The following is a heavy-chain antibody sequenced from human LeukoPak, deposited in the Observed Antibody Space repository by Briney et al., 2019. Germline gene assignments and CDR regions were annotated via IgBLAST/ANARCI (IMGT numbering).Heavy chain of an antibody. D-gene: IGHD2-15*01. CDR3: ASLGYCSGGSCYPTPPFDY. J-gene: IGHJ4*02. CDR2: ISYDGSNK. CDR1: GFTFSSYG. V-gene: IGHV3-30*03. Sequence: GGSLRLSCAASGFTFSSYGMHWVRQAPGKGLEWVAVISYDGSNKYYADSVKGRFTISRDNAKNSLYLQMNSLRAEDTAVYYCASLGYCSGGSCYPTPPFDYWGQGTLVTVSS.